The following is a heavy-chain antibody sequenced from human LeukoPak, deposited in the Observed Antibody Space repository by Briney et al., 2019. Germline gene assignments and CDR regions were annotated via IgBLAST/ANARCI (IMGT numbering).Heavy chain of an antibody. J-gene: IGHJ4*02. CDR1: GFTFSSYA. D-gene: IGHD3-22*01. V-gene: IGHV3-23*01. Sequence: GGSLRLSSAASGFTFSSYAMSWVRQAPGKGLEWVSAISGSGGSTYYADSVKGRFTISRDNSKNTLYLQMNSLRAEDTAVYYCAKVRISRDYYDSSGYYFYFDYWGQGTLVTVSS. CDR3: AKVRISRDYYDSSGYYFYFDY. CDR2: ISGSGGST.